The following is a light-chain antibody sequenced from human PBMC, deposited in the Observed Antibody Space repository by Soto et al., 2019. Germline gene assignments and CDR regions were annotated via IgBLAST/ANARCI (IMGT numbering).Light chain of an antibody. V-gene: IGLV2-8*01. CDR2: DVN. J-gene: IGLJ1*01. CDR1: SSDVGAYIF. CDR3: VSFAGGTYV. Sequence: QSALTQPPSASGSPGQSVTICCTGTSSDVGAYIFVSWYQQHPGKAPKLMVYDVNRRPPGVPDRFFGSKSGNTASLTVSGLQAEDEADYYCVSFAGGTYVFGTGTQLTVL.